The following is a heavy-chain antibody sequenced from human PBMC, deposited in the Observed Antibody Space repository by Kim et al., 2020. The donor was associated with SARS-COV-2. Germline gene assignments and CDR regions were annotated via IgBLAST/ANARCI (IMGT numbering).Heavy chain of an antibody. D-gene: IGHD3-3*01. CDR2: ISGSGDKT. J-gene: IGHJ4*02. CDR3: AAKGAFGSGY. V-gene: IGHV3-23*01. Sequence: GGSLRLSCAASGFTFSSYAMSWVRQAPGKGLEWVSFISGSGDKTYYADSVKGRVTISRDNSKSTLYLQMNSLRAEDTAVYYCAAKGAFGSGYGGQGTLVTVSS. CDR1: GFTFSSYA.